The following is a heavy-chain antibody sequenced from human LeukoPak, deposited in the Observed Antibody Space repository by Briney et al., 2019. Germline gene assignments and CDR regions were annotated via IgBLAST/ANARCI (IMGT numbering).Heavy chain of an antibody. CDR2: IIPIFGTA. J-gene: IGHJ6*02. D-gene: IGHD2-2*01. CDR1: GGTFSSYA. CDR3: ASRGRPDIVVVPAAPPDTYYYGMDV. V-gene: IGHV1-69*13. Sequence: ASVKVSCKASGGTFSSYAISWVRQAPGQGLEWMGGIIPIFGTANYAQKFQGRVTITADESTSTAYMELSSLRSEDTAVYYCASRGRPDIVVVPAAPPDTYYYGMDVWGQGTTVTVSS.